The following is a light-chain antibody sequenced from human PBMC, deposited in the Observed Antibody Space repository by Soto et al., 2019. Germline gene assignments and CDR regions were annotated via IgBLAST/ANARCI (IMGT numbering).Light chain of an antibody. CDR3: NSYTSSDAWV. V-gene: IGLV2-14*01. J-gene: IGLJ3*02. CDR2: EVT. Sequence: QSVLTQPASVSGSPGQSITISCTGTSSDVGGYNYVSWYQQHPGEAPKLMIYEVTNRPSGVSIRFSGSKSGNTASLTISGLQAEDEADYYCNSYTSSDAWVFGGGTKLTVL. CDR1: SSDVGGYNY.